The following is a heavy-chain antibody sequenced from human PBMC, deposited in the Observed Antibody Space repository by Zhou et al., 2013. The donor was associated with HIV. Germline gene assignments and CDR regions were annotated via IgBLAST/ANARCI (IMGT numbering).Heavy chain of an antibody. D-gene: IGHD3-22*01. CDR2: IIPMFGRA. CDR3: ARGEGYYDSSGYYGGFDY. CDR1: GGTFSSYA. J-gene: IGHJ4*02. Sequence: QVQLVQSGAEVKKPGSSVNVSCKASGGTFSSYAISWVRQAPGQGLEWMGGIIPMFGRANYEQKFQGRVTITTDESTSTAYMELSSLRSEDTAVYYCARGEGYYDSSGYYGGFDYWGQGTLVTVSS. V-gene: IGHV1-69*05.